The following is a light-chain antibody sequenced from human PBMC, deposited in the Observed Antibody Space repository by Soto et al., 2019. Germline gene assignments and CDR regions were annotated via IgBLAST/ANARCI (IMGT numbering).Light chain of an antibody. Sequence: QSALTQPPSASGSPGQSVTISCTGRSRDVGTYKYVSWYQQHPGKAPKLMIYEVSARPSGVPDRFSGSKSGNTASLTASGLQAEDEADYYCSSYAGSNNWVFGGGNKVTVL. J-gene: IGLJ3*02. CDR3: SSYAGSNNWV. V-gene: IGLV2-8*01. CDR1: SRDVGTYKY. CDR2: EVS.